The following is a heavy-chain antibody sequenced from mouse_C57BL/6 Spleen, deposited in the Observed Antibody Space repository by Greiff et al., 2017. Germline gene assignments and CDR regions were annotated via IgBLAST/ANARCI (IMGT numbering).Heavy chain of an antibody. CDR2: IGPGSGST. Sequence: QVQLQQSGAELVKPGASVKISCKASGYTFTDYYINWVKQRPGQGLEWIGKIGPGSGSTYYNEKFKGKATLTADKTSRTAYMQLSSLTSEDSAVYFCAKTGTLYYFDYWGQGTTLTVSS. CDR1: GYTFTDYY. D-gene: IGHD4-1*01. V-gene: IGHV1-77*01. J-gene: IGHJ2*01. CDR3: AKTGTLYYFDY.